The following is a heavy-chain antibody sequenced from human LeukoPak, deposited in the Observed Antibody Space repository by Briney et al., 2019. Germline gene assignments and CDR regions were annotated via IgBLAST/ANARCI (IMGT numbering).Heavy chain of an antibody. Sequence: GGSLRLSCAASGFTVSSNYMSWVRQAPGKGLEWISVLYSGGSTYYADSVKGRFTISRDNSKNTLYVQMNSLRVEETAVYYCARVRSDYGDYGAFDIWGQGTMVTVSS. J-gene: IGHJ3*02. CDR2: LYSGGST. D-gene: IGHD4-17*01. V-gene: IGHV3-66*01. CDR3: ARVRSDYGDYGAFDI. CDR1: GFTVSSNY.